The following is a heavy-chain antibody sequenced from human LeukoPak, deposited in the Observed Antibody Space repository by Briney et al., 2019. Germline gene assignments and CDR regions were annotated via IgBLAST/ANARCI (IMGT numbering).Heavy chain of an antibody. CDR1: GGSFSSYY. CDR2: IYYSGST. V-gene: IGHV4-59*01. CDR3: ASRKLGNDY. J-gene: IGHJ4*01. D-gene: IGHD7-27*01. Sequence: SETLSLTCTVSGGSFSSYYWSWIRQPPGKGLEWNGYIYYSGSTNYNPSLKSRVTISVDTSKDQFSLKLSSVTAADTAVYYCASRKLGNDYWGQGTLVTVSS.